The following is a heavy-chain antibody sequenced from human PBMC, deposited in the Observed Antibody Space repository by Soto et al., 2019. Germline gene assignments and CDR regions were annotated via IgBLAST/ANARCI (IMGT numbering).Heavy chain of an antibody. CDR3: ARGMSTTVIPYMTDYYYYGMDV. CDR2: IGTAGDT. J-gene: IGHJ6*02. V-gene: IGHV3-13*01. D-gene: IGHD4-17*01. Sequence: GGSLRLSCAASGFTFSSYDMHWVRQATGKGPEWVSAIGTAGDTYYPGSVKGRFTISRENAKNSLYLQMNSLRAEDTAVYYCARGMSTTVIPYMTDYYYYGMDVWGQGTTVTVSS. CDR1: GFTFSSYD.